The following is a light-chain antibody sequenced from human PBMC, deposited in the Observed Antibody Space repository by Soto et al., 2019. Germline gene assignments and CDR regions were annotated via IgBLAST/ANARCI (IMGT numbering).Light chain of an antibody. CDR2: DAS. CDR1: ENIYTSY. J-gene: IGKJ2*01. CDR3: QRYGGSPPYA. V-gene: IGKV3-20*01. Sequence: VLTQSPGTLSLSSGARATLSCRASENIYTSYVAWFQQRPGQPPRLLIYDASSRAAGVPDRFSGSGSGTDFTLTISRLAPEDFALYYCQRYGGSPPYAFGQGTKVEIK.